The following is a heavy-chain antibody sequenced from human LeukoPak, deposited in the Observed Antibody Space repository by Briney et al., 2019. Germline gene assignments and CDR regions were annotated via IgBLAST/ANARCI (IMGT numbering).Heavy chain of an antibody. CDR3: ARSAVILTGYYADY. V-gene: IGHV3-30*04. D-gene: IGHD3-9*01. Sequence: GGSLRLSCAASGVAFTDYTIHWVRQAPGKGLEWVAVISYDGSKKNYADSVKGRFTISRDNSKNTLYLQMDSLRPEDTAVYYCARSAVILTGYYADYWGQGTLVTVSS. J-gene: IGHJ4*02. CDR1: GVAFTDYT. CDR2: ISYDGSKK.